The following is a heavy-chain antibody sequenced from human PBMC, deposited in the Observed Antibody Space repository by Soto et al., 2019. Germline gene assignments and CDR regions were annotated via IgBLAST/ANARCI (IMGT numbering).Heavy chain of an antibody. CDR2: IYYSGST. CDR1: GHSISSGGYY. V-gene: IGHV4-31*03. D-gene: IGHD5-18*01. CDR3: ARSGYSYGPNPLLY. J-gene: IGHJ4*02. Sequence: SENLSLTCTVSGHSISSGGYYWSWIRQHPGKGLEWIGYIYYSGSTYYNPSLKSRVTISVDTSKNQFSLKLSSVTAADTAVYYCARSGYSYGPNPLLYWGQGTLVTVS.